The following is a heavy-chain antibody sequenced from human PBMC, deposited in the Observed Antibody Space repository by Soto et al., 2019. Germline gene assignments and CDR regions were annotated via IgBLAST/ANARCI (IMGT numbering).Heavy chain of an antibody. CDR1: GGSFSGYY. J-gene: IGHJ5*02. V-gene: IGHV4-34*01. CDR2: INHSGST. CDR3: ARGGRIRTVTTSGSWFDP. D-gene: IGHD4-4*01. Sequence: SETLSLTCAVYGGSFSGYYWSWIRQPPGKGLEWIGEINHSGSTNYNPSLKSRVTISVDTSKNQFSLKLSSVTAADTAVYYCARGGRIRTVTTSGSWFDPWGQGTLVTVSS.